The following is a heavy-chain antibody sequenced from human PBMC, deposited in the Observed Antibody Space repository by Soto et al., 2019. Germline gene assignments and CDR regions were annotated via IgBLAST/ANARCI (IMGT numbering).Heavy chain of an antibody. D-gene: IGHD1-26*01. Sequence: QVQLVESGGGVVQPGRSLRLSCAASGFAFSTYGMHWVRQAPGKGLEWVAVTTSDGARINYAESVKGRFPISRDNSRTTLYLQMNSLRIDDTAVYYCARKNPGREWELPDYWGQGTLVTVSS. CDR3: ARKNPGREWELPDY. V-gene: IGHV3-30*03. J-gene: IGHJ4*02. CDR2: TTSDGARI. CDR1: GFAFSTYG.